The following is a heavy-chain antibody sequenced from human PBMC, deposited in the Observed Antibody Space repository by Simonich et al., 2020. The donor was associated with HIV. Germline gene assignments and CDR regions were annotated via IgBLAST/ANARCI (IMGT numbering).Heavy chain of an antibody. CDR3: ARPDSSSYWYFDL. CDR1: GGSISSSSNY. Sequence: QLQLQESGPGLVKPSETLSLTCTVSGGSISSSSNYWGWIRQPPGKGLEWIGSIYYSGSTYSNQSLKSRVTISVDTSKNQFSLKLSSVTAADTAVYYCARPDSSSYWYFDLWAVAPWSLSPQ. D-gene: IGHD6-13*01. CDR2: IYYSGST. J-gene: IGHJ2*01. V-gene: IGHV4-39*01.